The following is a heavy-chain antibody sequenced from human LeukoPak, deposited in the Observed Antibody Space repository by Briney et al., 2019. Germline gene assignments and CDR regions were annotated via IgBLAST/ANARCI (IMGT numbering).Heavy chain of an antibody. CDR1: GFTFSSYE. Sequence: GGSLRLSCAASGFTFSSYEMNWVRQAPGEGLEWVSYISSSGSTIYYADSVKGRFTISRDNAKNSLYLQMNSLRAEDTAVYYCARVVGATNPAFDIWGQGTMVTVSS. V-gene: IGHV3-48*03. J-gene: IGHJ3*02. CDR2: ISSSGSTI. CDR3: ARVVGATNPAFDI. D-gene: IGHD1-26*01.